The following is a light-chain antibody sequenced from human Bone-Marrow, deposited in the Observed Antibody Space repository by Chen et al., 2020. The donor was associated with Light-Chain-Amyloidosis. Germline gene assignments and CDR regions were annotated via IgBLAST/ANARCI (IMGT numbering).Light chain of an antibody. CDR3: QQSFSTPYT. Sequence: IQMLRSHSSLSASVGDGVTISCRARQSVGGYLNWYQQKPGKAPKLLIYAASSLQSGDPSRFSGSGSGTDFTLTVSSLQPEDFATYYCQQSFSTPYTVGQGTNLEIK. V-gene: IGKV1-39*01. CDR2: AAS. CDR1: QSVGGY. J-gene: IGKJ2*01.